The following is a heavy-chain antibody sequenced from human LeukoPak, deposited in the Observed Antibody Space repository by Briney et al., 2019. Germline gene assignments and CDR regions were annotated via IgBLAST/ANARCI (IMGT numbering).Heavy chain of an antibody. J-gene: IGHJ3*02. V-gene: IGHV4-38-2*02. D-gene: IGHD3-22*01. CDR2: IYHSGST. Sequence: KSSETLSLTCTVSGGSISSYYWSWIRQPPGKGLEWIGSIYHSGSTYYNPSLKSRVTISVDTSKNQFSLKLSSVTAADTAVYYCARVKSITMIVVVIIDAFDIWGQGTMVTVSS. CDR1: GGSISSYY. CDR3: ARVKSITMIVVVIIDAFDI.